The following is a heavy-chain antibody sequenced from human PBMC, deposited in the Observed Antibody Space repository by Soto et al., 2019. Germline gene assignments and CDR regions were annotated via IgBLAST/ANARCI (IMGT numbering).Heavy chain of an antibody. CDR2: IDHSGST. V-gene: IGHV4-34*01. J-gene: IGHJ4*02. CDR3: ARGYVAMAS. D-gene: IGHD5-18*01. CDR1: GGSFSGYY. Sequence: PSETLSLTCAVYGGSFSGYYWSWIRQPPGKGLEWIGEIDHSGSTNYNPSLKSRVTISVDTSKNQFSLKLSSVTAADTAVYYCARGYVAMASWGQGTLVTVSS.